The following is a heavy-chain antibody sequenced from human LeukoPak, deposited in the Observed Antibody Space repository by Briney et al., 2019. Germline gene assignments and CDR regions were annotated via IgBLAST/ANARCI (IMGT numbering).Heavy chain of an antibody. D-gene: IGHD1-26*01. CDR3: ASGTIVGARGADN. Sequence: GGSLRLSCAVSGLTFSNYWMGWVRQAPGKGLEWVANIKRDGSEKYYVDSVKGRFGISRDNANNLLYLQMNSLRAEDTAVYYCASGTIVGARGADNWGQGTLVTVSS. CDR2: IKRDGSEK. V-gene: IGHV3-7*01. CDR1: GLTFSNYW. J-gene: IGHJ4*02.